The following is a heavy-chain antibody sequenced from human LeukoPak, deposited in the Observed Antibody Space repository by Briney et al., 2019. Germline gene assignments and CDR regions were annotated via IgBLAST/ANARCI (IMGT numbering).Heavy chain of an antibody. J-gene: IGHJ3*01. V-gene: IGHV3-21*01. CDR3: ARGGKKGGSDSLHL. CDR2: FSSVGSYK. CDR1: GFTFSSYE. D-gene: IGHD2-21*01. Sequence: GGSLRLSCAASGFTFSSYEMNWVRQAPGQGLEWVALFSSVGSYKYYADSVKGRFTISRDNAKSLVYLQLNSLRAGDTALYYCARGGKKGGSDSLHLWGPGTMVTVAS.